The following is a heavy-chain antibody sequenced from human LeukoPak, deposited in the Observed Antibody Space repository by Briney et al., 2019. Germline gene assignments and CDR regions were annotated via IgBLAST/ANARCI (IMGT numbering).Heavy chain of an antibody. CDR2: IYYSGST. CDR3: AGAVTTSWFDP. V-gene: IGHV4-59*08. D-gene: IGHD4-17*01. Sequence: PSETLSLTCTVSGGSISSYYWSWIRQPPGKGVEWIGYIYYSGSTNYNPSLKSRVTISVDTSKNQFSLKLSSVTAADTAVYYCAGAVTTSWFDPWGQGTLVTVSS. CDR1: GGSISSYY. J-gene: IGHJ5*02.